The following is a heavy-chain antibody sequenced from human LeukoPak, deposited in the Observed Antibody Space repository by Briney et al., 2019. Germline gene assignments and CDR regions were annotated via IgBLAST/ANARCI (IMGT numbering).Heavy chain of an antibody. V-gene: IGHV3-7*01. J-gene: IGHJ4*02. CDR3: ARDLGYSSGWYRGGGIFDY. CDR1: GFMFSDYW. Sequence: PGGSLRLSCAASGFMFSDYWMTWVRQAPGKGLERVANIKEDGSEKYYVDSVKGRFTISRDNAKNSLYLQMNSLRAEDTAVYYCARDLGYSSGWYRGGGIFDYWGQGTLVTVSS. D-gene: IGHD6-19*01. CDR2: IKEDGSEK.